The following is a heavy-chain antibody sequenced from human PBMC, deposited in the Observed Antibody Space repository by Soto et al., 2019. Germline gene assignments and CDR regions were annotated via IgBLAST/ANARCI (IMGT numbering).Heavy chain of an antibody. CDR3: ASVMVAEYCSGGSCYSAAAFDI. D-gene: IGHD2-15*01. J-gene: IGHJ3*02. CDR1: GYTFTGYY. V-gene: IGHV1-2*04. Sequence: GASVKVSCKASGYTFTGYYMHWVRQAPGQGLEWMGWINPNSGGTNYAQKFQGWVTMTRDTSISTAYMELSRLRSDDTAVYYCASVMVAEYCSGGSCYSAAAFDIWGPGTMVT. CDR2: INPNSGGT.